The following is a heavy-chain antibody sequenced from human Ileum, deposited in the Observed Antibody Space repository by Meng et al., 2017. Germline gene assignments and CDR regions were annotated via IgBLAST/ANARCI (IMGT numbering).Heavy chain of an antibody. Sequence: GESLKISCAASGFTFNTFGMSWVRQAAGKGLEWVSSIGGNGRGTYYADSVRGRFTISRDNSKNTVSLQMNSLSAEDTAVYYCAKRSTSGTFYFDSWGQGTLVTVSS. J-gene: IGHJ4*02. CDR3: AKRSTSGTFYFDS. CDR2: IGGNGRGT. V-gene: IGHV3-23*01. CDR1: GFTFNTFG. D-gene: IGHD2/OR15-2a*01.